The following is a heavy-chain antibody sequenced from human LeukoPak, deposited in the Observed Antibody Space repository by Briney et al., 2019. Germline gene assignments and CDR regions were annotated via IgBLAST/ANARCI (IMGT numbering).Heavy chain of an antibody. Sequence: SETLSLTCTVSGGSISSSSYSWRWIRQPPGKGLEWVGYISYSGSTNYNPSLKSRVTISVDTSKNQFSLKLSSVTAADTAVYYCATITAGGREYYFDYWGQGTLVTVSS. J-gene: IGHJ4*02. CDR2: ISYSGST. CDR3: ATITAGGREYYFDY. CDR1: GGSISSSSYS. V-gene: IGHV4-61*01. D-gene: IGHD5-24*01.